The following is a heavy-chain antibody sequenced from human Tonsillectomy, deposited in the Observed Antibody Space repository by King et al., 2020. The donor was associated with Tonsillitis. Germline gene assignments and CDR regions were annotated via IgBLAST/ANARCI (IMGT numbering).Heavy chain of an antibody. CDR1: GFIFTNYW. D-gene: IGHD2-15*01. J-gene: IGHJ4*02. CDR3: ARPRGYCSGGSCFPPDY. Sequence: VQMVESGGDLVQTGGSLRLSCAASGFIFTNYWMSWVRQAPGQGREWVADISRDGSEKYYGDSVRGRFTISRDNAKNSVYLQMNSLRSEDTAVYYCARPRGYCSGGSCFPPDYWGQGSLVTVSS. CDR2: ISRDGSEK. V-gene: IGHV3-7*03.